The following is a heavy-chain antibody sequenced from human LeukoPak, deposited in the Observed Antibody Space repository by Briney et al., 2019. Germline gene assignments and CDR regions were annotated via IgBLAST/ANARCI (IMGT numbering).Heavy chain of an antibody. V-gene: IGHV4-59*12. Sequence: SETLSLTCMVSGGSIRSYYWSWMRQPPGKGLEWVGYIYYSGSTNYNPSLKSRVTISVDTSKNQFSLKLSSVTAADTAVYYCARDTSAYGLGGWGQGTLVTVSS. J-gene: IGHJ4*02. D-gene: IGHD5-12*01. CDR1: GGSIRSYY. CDR3: ARDTSAYGLGG. CDR2: IYYSGST.